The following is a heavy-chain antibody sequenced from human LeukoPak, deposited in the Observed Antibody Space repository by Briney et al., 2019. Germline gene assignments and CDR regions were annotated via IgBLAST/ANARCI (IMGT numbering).Heavy chain of an antibody. J-gene: IGHJ4*02. D-gene: IGHD6-19*01. V-gene: IGHV1-69*06. CDR1: GYTFTSYD. Sequence: SVKVSCKASGYTFTSYDINWVRQAPGQGLEWMGGIIPIFGTANYAQKFQGRVTITADKSTSTAYMELSSLRSEDTAVYYCASGSSGWNYFDYWGQGTLVTVSS. CDR3: ASGSSGWNYFDY. CDR2: IIPIFGTA.